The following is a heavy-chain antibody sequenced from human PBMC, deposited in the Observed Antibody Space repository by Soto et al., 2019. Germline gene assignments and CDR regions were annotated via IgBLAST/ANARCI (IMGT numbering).Heavy chain of an antibody. CDR3: AKFRGPSYSYYYMDV. CDR2: IRGSGRTT. J-gene: IGHJ6*03. CDR1: GFTFGTYA. D-gene: IGHD3-16*01. V-gene: IGHV3-23*01. Sequence: VQLLESGGGLVQPGGSLRLSCAASGFTFGTYAMKWLRQAPGRGLECVSFIRGSGRTTYYAESVKGRFTVSRDNSKSTMYLQMNSLRAEDTALYYCAKFRGPSYSYYYMDVWGKGTTVTVSS.